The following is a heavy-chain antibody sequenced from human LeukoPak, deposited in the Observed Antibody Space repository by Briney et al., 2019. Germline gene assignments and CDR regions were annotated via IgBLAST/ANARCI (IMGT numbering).Heavy chain of an antibody. Sequence: GGXXRXXCAXXGXXFXSXAXXWXRQAPGKGLXWXSAIXGSGGSTYYADSVKGRFTISRDNSKNTLYLQMSSLRADDTAVYYCARYHCTTSSCYRAYDYWGQGSLVTVSS. CDR1: GXXFXSXA. CDR3: ARYHCTTSSCYRAYDY. CDR2: IXGSGGST. D-gene: IGHD2-2*02. J-gene: IGHJ4*02. V-gene: IGHV3-23*01.